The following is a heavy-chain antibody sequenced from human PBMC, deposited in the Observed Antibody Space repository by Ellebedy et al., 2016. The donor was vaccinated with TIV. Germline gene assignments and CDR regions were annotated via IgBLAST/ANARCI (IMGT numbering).Heavy chain of an antibody. CDR1: GGSFSGYY. CDR3: ARDVITQEIYNWNYHAFDI. Sequence: SQTLSLTCXVYGGSFSGYYWRWIRQPPGKGLEWIGEINHSGSTNYNPSLKSRVTISVDTSKNQFSLKLNSVTAADTAVYYCARDVITQEIYNWNYHAFDIWGQGTMVTVSS. J-gene: IGHJ3*02. CDR2: INHSGST. D-gene: IGHD1-7*01. V-gene: IGHV4-34*01.